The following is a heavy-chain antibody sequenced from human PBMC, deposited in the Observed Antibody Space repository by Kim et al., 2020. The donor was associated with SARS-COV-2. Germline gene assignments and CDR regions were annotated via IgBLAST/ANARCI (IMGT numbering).Heavy chain of an antibody. CDR3: ARDPSRYYLHDAFDI. V-gene: IGHV4-59*01. J-gene: IGHJ3*02. D-gene: IGHD1-26*01. Sequence: SETLSLTCTVSGGSISSYYWSWIRQPPGKGLEWIGYIYYSGSTNYNPSLKSRVTISVDTSKNQFSLKLSSVTAADTAVYYCARDPSRYYLHDAFDIWGQGTMVTVSS. CDR2: IYYSGST. CDR1: GGSISSYY.